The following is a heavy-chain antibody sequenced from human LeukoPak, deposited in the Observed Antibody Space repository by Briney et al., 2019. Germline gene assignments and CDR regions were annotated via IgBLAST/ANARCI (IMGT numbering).Heavy chain of an antibody. CDR2: INHSGST. CDR3: ARAGPIRFLEWGYNWFDP. Sequence: SETLSLTCAVYGVSFSGYYWSWIRQPPGKGLEWIGEINHSGSTNYNPSLKSRVTISVDTSKNQFSLKLSSVTAADTAVYYCARAGPIRFLEWGYNWFDPWGQGTLVTVSS. D-gene: IGHD3-3*01. J-gene: IGHJ5*02. V-gene: IGHV4-34*01. CDR1: GVSFSGYY.